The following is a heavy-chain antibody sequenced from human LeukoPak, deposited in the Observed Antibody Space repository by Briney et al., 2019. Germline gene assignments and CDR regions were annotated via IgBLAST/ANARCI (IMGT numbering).Heavy chain of an antibody. J-gene: IGHJ4*02. CDR1: GGSISSYY. V-gene: IGHV4-59*01. Sequence: SETLSLTCTVSGGSISSYYWSWIRQPPGKGLEWIGYIYYSGSTNYNPSLKSRVTISVDTSKNQFSLKLSSVTAADTAVYYCARDTLPGIAAAGLDYWGQGTLVTVS. D-gene: IGHD6-13*01. CDR2: IYYSGST. CDR3: ARDTLPGIAAAGLDY.